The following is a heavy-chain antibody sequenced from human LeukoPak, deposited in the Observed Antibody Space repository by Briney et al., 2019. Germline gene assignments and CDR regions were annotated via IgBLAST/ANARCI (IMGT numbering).Heavy chain of an antibody. D-gene: IGHD6-13*01. J-gene: IGHJ5*02. CDR1: GFTFSSYS. CDR2: ITSSSSYI. V-gene: IGHV3-21*01. Sequence: GRSLRLFCAASGFTFSSYSMNWVRQARGKGLECVSSITSSSSYIYYADSVKGRFTISRESAKNSLYLQMTSLRAEDTDVYYCARGMIAAAGASNWFDPWGQGTLVTVSS. CDR3: ARGMIAAAGASNWFDP.